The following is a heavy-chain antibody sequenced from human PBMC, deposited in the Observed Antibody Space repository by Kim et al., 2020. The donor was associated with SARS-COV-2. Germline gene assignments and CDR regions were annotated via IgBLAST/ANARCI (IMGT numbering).Heavy chain of an antibody. CDR2: INHSGST. CDR3: ARGVGFSSSWPPKNNWFDP. J-gene: IGHJ5*02. CDR1: GGSFSGYY. V-gene: IGHV4-34*01. D-gene: IGHD6-13*01. Sequence: SETLSLTCAVQGGSFSGYYWNWIRQPPGRGLQWIGEINHSGSTNYNPSLKSRVTISVDTSKNQFSLKLSSVTAADTAVYYFARGVGFSSSWPPKNNWFDP.